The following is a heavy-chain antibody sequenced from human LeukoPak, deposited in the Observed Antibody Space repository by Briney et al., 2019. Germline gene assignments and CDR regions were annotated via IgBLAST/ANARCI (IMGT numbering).Heavy chain of an antibody. CDR2: LYSNGNT. Sequence: SETLSLTCSFSGGSIRGGGYYWGWARQPPGKGLEWIASLYSNGNTFYNPSLKSRVPISEESSKSQFSLKLRTVTAADTAVYFCWRAADHWGQGILVTVSS. CDR1: GGSIRGGGYY. V-gene: IGHV4-39*01. J-gene: IGHJ4*02. CDR3: WRAADH.